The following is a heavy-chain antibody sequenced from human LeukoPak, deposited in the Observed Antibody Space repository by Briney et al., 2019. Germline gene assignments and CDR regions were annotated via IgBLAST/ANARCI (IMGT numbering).Heavy chain of an antibody. CDR3: ARDNPPTYYFDY. J-gene: IGHJ4*02. Sequence: SETLSLTCTVSGGSISSSGYYWSWIRQHPGKGLEWIGYIYYSGSTYYNPSLKSRVTISVDTSKNQFSLKLSSVTAADTAVYYCARDNPPTYYFDYWGQGTLVTVSS. V-gene: IGHV4-31*03. CDR1: GGSISSSGYY. CDR2: IYYSGST.